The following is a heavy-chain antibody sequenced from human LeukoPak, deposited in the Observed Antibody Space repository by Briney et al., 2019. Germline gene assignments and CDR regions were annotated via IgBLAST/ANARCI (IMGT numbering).Heavy chain of an antibody. CDR1: GYSISRGYY. V-gene: IGHV4-38-2*02. CDR2: IYYSGST. CDR3: ARDPHYGDYVGVS. J-gene: IGHJ5*02. Sequence: SETLSLTCSVSGYSISRGYYWSWIRQPAGKGLEWIGSIYYSGSTYYNPSLKSRVTISVDTSKNQFSLKLSSVTAADTAVYYCARDPHYGDYVGVSWGQGTLVTVSS. D-gene: IGHD4-17*01.